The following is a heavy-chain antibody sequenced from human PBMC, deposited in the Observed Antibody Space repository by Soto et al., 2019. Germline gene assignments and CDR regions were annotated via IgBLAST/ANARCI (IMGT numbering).Heavy chain of an antibody. Sequence: QVQLVQSGAQVKKPGSSVKVSCKASGGTFGSHTIAWVRLAPGRGLEWMGGIVPIFGSPNYAQKFQGRVTINAHESSSKVYIELSSLRPGDTAVYYCARDGGTSAQPYFFDFWGQGTLVTVSS. J-gene: IGHJ4*02. CDR3: ARDGGTSAQPYFFDF. CDR2: IVPIFGSP. V-gene: IGHV1-69*01. CDR1: GGTFGSHT. D-gene: IGHD2-8*02.